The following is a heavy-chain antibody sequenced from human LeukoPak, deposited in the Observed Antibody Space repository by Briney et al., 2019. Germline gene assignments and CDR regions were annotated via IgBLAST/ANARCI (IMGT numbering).Heavy chain of an antibody. D-gene: IGHD2-15*01. J-gene: IGHJ4*02. CDR1: GYIFTNYY. CDR3: AILSTVAACFDY. Sequence: GASVKVSCKASGYIFTNYYMHWVRQAPGQGLEWMGIINPSDGSTSYAQKFQGRVTMTEDTSTDTAYIELSSLRSEDTAVYYCAILSTVAACFDYWGQGTLVTVSS. V-gene: IGHV1-46*01. CDR2: INPSDGST.